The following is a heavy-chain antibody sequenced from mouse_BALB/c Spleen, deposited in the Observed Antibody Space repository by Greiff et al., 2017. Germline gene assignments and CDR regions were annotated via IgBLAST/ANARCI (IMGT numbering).Heavy chain of an antibody. CDR3: ARNGYGSSLDAMDY. CDR2: IWSGGST. Sequence: VQLKESGPGLVQPSQSLSITCTVSGFSLTSYGVHWVRQSPGKGLEWLGVIWSGGSTDYNAAFISRLSISKDNSKSQVFFKMNSLQANDTAIYYCARNGYGSSLDAMDYWGQGTSVTVSS. V-gene: IGHV2-2*02. CDR1: GFSLTSYG. J-gene: IGHJ4*01. D-gene: IGHD1-1*01.